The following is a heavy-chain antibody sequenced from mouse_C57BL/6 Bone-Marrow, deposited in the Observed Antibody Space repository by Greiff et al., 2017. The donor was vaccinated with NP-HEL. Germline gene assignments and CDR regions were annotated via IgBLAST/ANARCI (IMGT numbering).Heavy chain of an antibody. V-gene: IGHV14-4*01. CDR1: GFNIKDDY. J-gene: IGHJ2*01. D-gene: IGHD1-1*01. CDR3: TTEATVVESSFDY. Sequence: VQLQQSGAELVRPGASVKLSCTASGFNIKDDYMHWVKQRPEQGLEWIGWIDPENGDTEYASKFQGKATITADTSSNTAYLQLSSLTSEDTAVYYCTTEATVVESSFDYWGQGTTLTVSS. CDR2: IDPENGDT.